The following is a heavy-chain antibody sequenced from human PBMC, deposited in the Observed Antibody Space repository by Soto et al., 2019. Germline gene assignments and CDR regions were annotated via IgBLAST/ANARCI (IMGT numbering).Heavy chain of an antibody. V-gene: IGHV1-18*01. J-gene: IGHJ6*02. CDR3: ARDEPGYFGYYYGMDV. D-gene: IGHD2-21*01. CDR2: ISAYNGNT. Sequence: ASVKVSCKASGYTFTSYGISWVRQAPGQGLEWMGWISAYNGNTNYAQKLQGRVTMTTDTSTSTAYMELRSLRSDDTAVYYCARDEPGYFGYYYGMDVWGQGTTVTVSS. CDR1: GYTFTSYG.